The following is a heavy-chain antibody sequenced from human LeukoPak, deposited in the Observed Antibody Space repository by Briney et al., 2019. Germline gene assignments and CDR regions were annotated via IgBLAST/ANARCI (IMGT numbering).Heavy chain of an antibody. CDR2: ISGSGGST. CDR1: GFTFSSYA. V-gene: IGHV3-23*01. D-gene: IGHD6-6*01. CDR3: AKALRRYSSSHYFDY. Sequence: GGSLRLSCAASGFTFSSYAMSWVRQAPGKGLEWVSAISGSGGSTYYADSVKGRFTISRDNSKNTLYLQMNSLRAEDTAVYYCAKALRRYSSSHYFDYWGQGALVTVSS. J-gene: IGHJ4*02.